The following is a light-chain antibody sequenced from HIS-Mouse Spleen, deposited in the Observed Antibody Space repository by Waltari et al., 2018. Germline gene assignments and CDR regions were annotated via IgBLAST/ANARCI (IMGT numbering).Light chain of an antibody. CDR2: EGS. CDR1: SSDVGSSNL. Sequence: QSALTQPASVSGSPGQSITISCTGTSSDVGSSNLVSWYQQHPAKSPKLMIYEGSKRPSGFSNRFSGSKSGNTASLTISGLQAEDEADYYCCSYAGSSTWVFGGGTKLTVL. J-gene: IGLJ3*02. V-gene: IGLV2-23*01. CDR3: CSYAGSSTWV.